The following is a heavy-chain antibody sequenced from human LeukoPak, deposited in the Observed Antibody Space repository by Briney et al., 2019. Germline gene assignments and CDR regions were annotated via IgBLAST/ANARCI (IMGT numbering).Heavy chain of an antibody. Sequence: GGSLRLSCAASGFTFSNHGMNWVRRAPGKGLEWVSVISGGGDNTYYADSVKGRFTISRDNSKNTLYLQMNSLRAEDTTVYYCAKDRHCSSISCYRGYFDYWGQGTLVTVSS. J-gene: IGHJ4*02. V-gene: IGHV3-23*01. CDR2: ISGGGDNT. D-gene: IGHD2-2*01. CDR1: GFTFSNHG. CDR3: AKDRHCSSISCYRGYFDY.